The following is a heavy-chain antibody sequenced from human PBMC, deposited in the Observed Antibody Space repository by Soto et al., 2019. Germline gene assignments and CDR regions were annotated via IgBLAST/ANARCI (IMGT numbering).Heavy chain of an antibody. CDR2: ISSGSSFI. V-gene: IGHV3-21*01. Sequence: GGSLRLSCAASGFTFSNYWMTWVRQAPGKGLEWVSSISSGSSFIYYADSVKGRFTISRDNSKNTLYLQMNSLRAEDTAVYYCARDTGIAARHADFDYWGQGTLVTVSS. D-gene: IGHD6-6*01. CDR1: GFTFSNYW. J-gene: IGHJ4*02. CDR3: ARDTGIAARHADFDY.